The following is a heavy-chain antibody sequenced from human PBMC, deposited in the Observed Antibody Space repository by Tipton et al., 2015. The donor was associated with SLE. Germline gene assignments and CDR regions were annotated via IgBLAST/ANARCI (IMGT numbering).Heavy chain of an antibody. J-gene: IGHJ4*02. CDR3: ARGRDQLPTSDY. CDR2: IIPIIGIT. V-gene: IGHV1-2*02. CDR1: GYTFTGYY. D-gene: IGHD2-2*01. Sequence: QLVQSGPEVKKPGASVKVSCKASGYTFTGYYVHWVRQAPGQGLEWMGAIIPIIGITKYAQDFQDRVTISTDESTNTAYMELTSLTSDDTAVYLCARGRDQLPTSDYWGQGTLVTVSS.